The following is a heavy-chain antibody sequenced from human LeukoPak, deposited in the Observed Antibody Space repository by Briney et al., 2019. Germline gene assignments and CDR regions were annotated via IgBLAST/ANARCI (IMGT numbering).Heavy chain of an antibody. V-gene: IGHV4-59*01. CDR2: IYYSGST. CDR1: GGSISSYY. D-gene: IGHD1-26*01. Sequence: NTSETLSLTCTVSGGSISSYYWSWIRQPPGKELEWIGYIYYSGSTNYNPSLKSRVTISLDTSKNQFSLKLSSVTAADTAVYYCARDYSGSYLDYWGQGTLVTVSS. J-gene: IGHJ4*02. CDR3: ARDYSGSYLDY.